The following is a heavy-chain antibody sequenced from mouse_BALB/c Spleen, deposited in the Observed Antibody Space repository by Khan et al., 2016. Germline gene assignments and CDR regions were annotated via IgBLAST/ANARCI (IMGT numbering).Heavy chain of an antibody. CDR2: ILPGNNSS. V-gene: IGHV1-9*01. CDR3: AIVAY. J-gene: IGHJ3*01. Sequence: QVQLQQSGAELMKPGASVKISCKATGYTFSNYWIEWVKQRPGHGLEWIGEILPGNNSSNYNENFKVKATFTADSSSNTAYLQLSSLTAGDSAVFYCAIVAYWGQATLVTVSA. CDR1: GYTFSNYW.